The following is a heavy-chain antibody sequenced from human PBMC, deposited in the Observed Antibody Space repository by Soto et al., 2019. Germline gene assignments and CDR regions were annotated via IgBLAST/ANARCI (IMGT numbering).Heavy chain of an antibody. J-gene: IGHJ4*02. V-gene: IGHV3-30-3*01. CDR2: ILYDGSNK. Sequence: QVQLMESGGGVVQPGRSLRLSCAASGFNFRSYAIHWVRQAPGKGLEWVAIILYDGSNKFYTDSVKGRFTISRDNSNNTLHLQMNRLRSEDTAVYYCARDGRTGTTLPHGGLDQWGQGTLVTVSS. CDR1: GFNFRSYA. D-gene: IGHD3-10*01. CDR3: ARDGRTGTTLPHGGLDQ.